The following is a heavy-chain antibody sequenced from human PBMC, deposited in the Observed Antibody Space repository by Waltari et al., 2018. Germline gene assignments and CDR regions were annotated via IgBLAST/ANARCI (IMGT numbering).Heavy chain of an antibody. Sequence: QVQLQESGPGLVTPSETLSLTCTVSGGSISSYYWSWIRQPPGKGLEWIGYIYYSGSTNYNPSLKSRVTISVDTSKNQFSLKLSSVTAADTAVYYCARGFPGWFDPWGQGTLVTVSS. CDR3: ARGFPGWFDP. CDR1: GGSISSYY. J-gene: IGHJ5*02. CDR2: IYYSGST. V-gene: IGHV4-59*01.